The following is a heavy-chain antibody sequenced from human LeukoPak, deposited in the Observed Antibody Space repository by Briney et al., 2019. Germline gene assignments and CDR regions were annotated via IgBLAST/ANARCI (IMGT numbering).Heavy chain of an antibody. J-gene: IGHJ1*01. Sequence: ASVKVSCKASGYTFTGYYMHWVRQAPGQGLEWMGWINPNSGGTDYAQKFQGRVTMTRDTSISTAYMELSRLRSDDTAVYYCARDAPVDYDSSGYYSVEYFQHWGQGTLVTVSS. D-gene: IGHD3-22*01. V-gene: IGHV1-2*02. CDR1: GYTFTGYY. CDR3: ARDAPVDYDSSGYYSVEYFQH. CDR2: INPNSGGT.